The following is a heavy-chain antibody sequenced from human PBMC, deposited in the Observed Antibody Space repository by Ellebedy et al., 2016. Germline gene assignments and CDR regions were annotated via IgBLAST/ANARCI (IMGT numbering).Heavy chain of an antibody. J-gene: IGHJ4*02. D-gene: IGHD6-13*01. CDR1: GFTFTSDS. Sequence: GGSLRLSCAASGFTFTSDSMNWVRQAPGKGLEWVSYIISSSSTIYYADSVKGRFTISRDNAKNSLYLQMNSLRDEDTAVYYCARGMYYSTSWAHFDSWGQGTLVTVSS. V-gene: IGHV3-48*02. CDR2: IISSSSTI. CDR3: ARGMYYSTSWAHFDS.